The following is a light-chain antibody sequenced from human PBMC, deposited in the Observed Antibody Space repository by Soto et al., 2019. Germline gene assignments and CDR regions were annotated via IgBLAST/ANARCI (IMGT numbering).Light chain of an antibody. CDR2: KAS. CDR1: QSISSW. Sequence: DIQMTQSPSTLSASVGDRVTITCRASQSISSWLAWYQQKPGTAPKLLIYKASTLESGVPSGFSGIRSGTEFTLTVSSLQPDDFATYYCQQYNDSFPYTFGQGTKVDIK. CDR3: QQYNDSFPYT. J-gene: IGKJ2*01. V-gene: IGKV1-5*03.